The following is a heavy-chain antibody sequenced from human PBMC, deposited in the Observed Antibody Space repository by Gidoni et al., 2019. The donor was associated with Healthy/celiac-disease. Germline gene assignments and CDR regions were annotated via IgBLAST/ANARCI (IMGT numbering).Heavy chain of an antibody. Sequence: QVQLQQWGAGLLKPSETLSLTCAVYGGSFSGSYWSWIRQPPGKGLEWIGEINHSGSTNYNPSLKSRVTISVDTSKNQFSLKLSSVTAADTAVYYCARLRFLEWLLSPWGQGTLVTVSS. V-gene: IGHV4-34*01. J-gene: IGHJ5*02. CDR2: INHSGST. CDR3: ARLRFLEWLLSP. CDR1: GGSFSGSY. D-gene: IGHD3-3*01.